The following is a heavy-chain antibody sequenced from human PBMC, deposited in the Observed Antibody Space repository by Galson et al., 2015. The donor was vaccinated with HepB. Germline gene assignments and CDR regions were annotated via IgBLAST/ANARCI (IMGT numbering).Heavy chain of an antibody. CDR2: ISHDGTDK. Sequence: SLRLSCAASGFTFSSYTMHWVRQAPGKGLEWVALISHDGTDKYYADSVKGRFSISRDISRNTLYEQMNSLRAEDTAVYYWARDGMYSGGHYFDYWAGEPWSPSPQ. CDR3: ARDGMYSGGHYFDY. J-gene: IGHJ4*02. CDR1: GFTFSSYT. D-gene: IGHD2-15*01. V-gene: IGHV3-30-3*01.